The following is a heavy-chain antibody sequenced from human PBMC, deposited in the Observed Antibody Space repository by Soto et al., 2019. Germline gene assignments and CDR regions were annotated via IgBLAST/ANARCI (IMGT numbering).Heavy chain of an antibody. J-gene: IGHJ4*02. CDR2: ITGTGDAT. D-gene: IGHD1-1*01. CDR1: GFTFSNYA. CDR3: ARDRNYNRDQFDS. Sequence: PVGSLRLSCAASGFTFSNYAMSWVRHSPGRGLDWVSAITGTGDATWYPDSVKGRFTISRDNSKNMVYLQMNSLRAEDTAIYYCARDRNYNRDQFDSWGQGTLVTVSS. V-gene: IGHV3-23*01.